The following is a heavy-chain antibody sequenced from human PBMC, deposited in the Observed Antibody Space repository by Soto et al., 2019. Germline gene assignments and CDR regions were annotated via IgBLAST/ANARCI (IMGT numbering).Heavy chain of an antibody. CDR2: INSDGSST. D-gene: IGHD6-19*01. Sequence: EVQLVESGGGLVQPGGSLRVSCAASGFTFSSYWMHWVRQAPGKGRVWVSRINSDGSSTSYADSVKGRFTISRDNAKNTLYLQMNSLRAEDTAISYCARRGAVAGLHYWGQGTLVTVSS. V-gene: IGHV3-74*01. J-gene: IGHJ4*02. CDR1: GFTFSSYW. CDR3: ARRGAVAGLHY.